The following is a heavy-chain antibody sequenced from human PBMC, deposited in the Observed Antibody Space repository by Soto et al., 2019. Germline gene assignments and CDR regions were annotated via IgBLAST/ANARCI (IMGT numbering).Heavy chain of an antibody. CDR1: GYSFTSHW. Sequence: GESLKISCKGSGYSFTSHWIGWVRQMPGKGLEWMGIIYPGDSDTRYSPSFQGQVTISADKSIGTAYLQWSSLKASDTAMYYCARPTYAFWSGYYDGGFDYWGQGTLVTVSS. V-gene: IGHV5-51*01. J-gene: IGHJ4*02. D-gene: IGHD3-3*01. CDR2: IYPGDSDT. CDR3: ARPTYAFWSGYYDGGFDY.